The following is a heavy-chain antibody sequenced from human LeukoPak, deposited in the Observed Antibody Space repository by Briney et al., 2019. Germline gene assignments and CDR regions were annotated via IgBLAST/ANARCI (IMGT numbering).Heavy chain of an antibody. CDR1: GFAFSKYL. Sequence: GSLRLSCAASGFAFSKYLMSLVRQAPGEGLEGVAIIKEDGSEKYYVDSVKGRFTISRDNAMNSLYLQMKRLRAEDTAVYYCARVSMILGVAAFFDYWGQGTLVTVS. J-gene: IGHJ4*02. CDR3: ARVSMILGVAAFFDY. V-gene: IGHV3-7*01. D-gene: IGHD3/OR15-3a*01. CDR2: IKEDGSEK.